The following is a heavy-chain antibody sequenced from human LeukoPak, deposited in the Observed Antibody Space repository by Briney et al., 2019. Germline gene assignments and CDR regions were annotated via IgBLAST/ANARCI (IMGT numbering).Heavy chain of an antibody. CDR1: GFALSDYY. Sequence: GGSLRLSPAASGFALSDYYMSWIPQAPGKGLEWVSYISSSGSTIYYADSVKGRFTISRDNAKNSLYLQMNTLRAEDTAVYYCARWYYYDSSGYPYWGQGTLVTVSS. CDR3: ARWYYYDSSGYPY. D-gene: IGHD3-22*01. CDR2: ISSSGSTI. J-gene: IGHJ4*02. V-gene: IGHV3-11*01.